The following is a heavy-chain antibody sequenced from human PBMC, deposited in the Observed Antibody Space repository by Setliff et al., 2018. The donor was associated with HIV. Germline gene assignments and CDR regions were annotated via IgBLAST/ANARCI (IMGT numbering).Heavy chain of an antibody. D-gene: IGHD3-10*01. J-gene: IGHJ3*01. Sequence: GASVKVSCKASGGTSSTYAINWVRQAPGQGLEWMGQFIPVLDITNYAQKFQGTVTINADKSTNTMYLELRSLRPEDTAMYYCAGPRGDEAFDVWGQRTMVTVSS. CDR1: GGTSSTYA. CDR2: FIPVLDIT. CDR3: AGPRGDEAFDV. V-gene: IGHV1-69*10.